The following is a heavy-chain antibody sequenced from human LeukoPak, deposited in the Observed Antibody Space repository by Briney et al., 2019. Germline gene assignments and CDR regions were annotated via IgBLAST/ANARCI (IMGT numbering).Heavy chain of an antibody. CDR2: ISTTSSYV. CDR3: ARKDYGDH. J-gene: IGHJ4*02. CDR1: GFTFSSYN. V-gene: IGHV3-21*01. Sequence: GGSLRLSCAASGFTFSSYNMNWVRQAPGKGLDWVSSISTTSSYVSYTDSVKGRFTISRDNAKNSLYLQMNYLRAEDTAVYYCARKDYGDHWGQGTLVTVSS.